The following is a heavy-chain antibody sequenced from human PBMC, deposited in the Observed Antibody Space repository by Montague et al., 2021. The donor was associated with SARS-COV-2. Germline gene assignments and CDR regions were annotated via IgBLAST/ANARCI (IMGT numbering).Heavy chain of an antibody. J-gene: IGHJ6*03. CDR3: ARLGDGVVPSPILGVGPYYSYYYVDV. Sequence: SETLSLTCAVHGGSFSTYSWNWIRQPPGKGLEWIGEIHHGGSTNYNPSLKSRVTISADTSKNQFSLKLTSVAAADTAVYYCARLGDGVVPSPILGVGPYYSYYYVDVGGKGTTVTVS. D-gene: IGHD3-10*01. CDR2: IHHGGST. CDR1: GGSFSTYS. V-gene: IGHV4-34*01.